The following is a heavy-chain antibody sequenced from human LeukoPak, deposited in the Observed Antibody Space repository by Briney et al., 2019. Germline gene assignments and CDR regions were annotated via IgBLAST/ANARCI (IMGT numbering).Heavy chain of an antibody. Sequence: GGSLRLSCAASGFTFSSYAMSWVRQAPGKGLGWVSAISGSGGSTYYADSVKGRFTISRDNSKNTLYLQMNSLGAEDTAVYYCAKDGMATISYYFDYWGQGTLVTVSS. V-gene: IGHV3-23*01. J-gene: IGHJ4*02. CDR1: GFTFSSYA. CDR2: ISGSGGST. D-gene: IGHD5-24*01. CDR3: AKDGMATISYYFDY.